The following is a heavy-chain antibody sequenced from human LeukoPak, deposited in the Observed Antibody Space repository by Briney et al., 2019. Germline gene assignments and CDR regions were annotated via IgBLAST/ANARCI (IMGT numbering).Heavy chain of an antibody. D-gene: IGHD5-12*01. V-gene: IGHV3-21*01. CDR1: GFTFSSYA. CDR3: ARRSGYDFGDP. CDR2: ISSSSSYI. Sequence: GGSLRLSCAASGFTFSSYAMSWVRQAPGKGLEWVSSISSSSSYIYYADSVKGRFTISRDNAKNSLYLQMNSLRAEDTAVYYCARRSGYDFGDPWGQGTLVTVSS. J-gene: IGHJ5*02.